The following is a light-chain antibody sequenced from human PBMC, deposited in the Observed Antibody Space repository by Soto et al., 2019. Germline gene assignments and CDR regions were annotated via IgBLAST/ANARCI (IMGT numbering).Light chain of an antibody. V-gene: IGLV1-40*01. Sequence: QSVLTQPPSISGAPGQRVTISCTGSSSNIGAGSDVHWYHQLPGTAPKLLIYGNTNRPSGGPGRFSGSKSGPSASLAIAGLQTEDEGDYYCQTYDSSLSGLYVFGTGTKVTVL. CDR1: SSNIGAGSD. J-gene: IGLJ1*01. CDR2: GNT. CDR3: QTYDSSLSGLYV.